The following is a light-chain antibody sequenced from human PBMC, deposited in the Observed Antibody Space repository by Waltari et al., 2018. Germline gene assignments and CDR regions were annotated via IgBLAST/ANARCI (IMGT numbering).Light chain of an antibody. Sequence: EIVLTQSPGTLSLSPGERATLSCRASQSVSNNYLAWYQQKPGQAPRLLSYGASSRATGIPDRCSGSGSGTDFTLTISRLEPEDFAVYYCQQYGSSRRTFGQGTKVEI. CDR3: QQYGSSRRT. CDR2: GAS. V-gene: IGKV3-20*01. CDR1: QSVSNNY. J-gene: IGKJ1*01.